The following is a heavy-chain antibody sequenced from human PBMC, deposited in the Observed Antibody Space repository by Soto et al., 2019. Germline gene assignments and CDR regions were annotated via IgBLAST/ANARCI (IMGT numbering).Heavy chain of an antibody. V-gene: IGHV1-2*04. CDR3: ARGAGYCSGGSCQYYYYYGMDV. CDR2: INPNSGGT. D-gene: IGHD2-15*01. CDR1: GYTFTGYY. J-gene: IGHJ6*02. Sequence: GASVKVSCKASGYTFTGYYMHWVRQAPGQGLEWMGWINPNSGGTNYAQKFQGWVTMTRDTSISTAYMELSRLRSDDTAVYYCARGAGYCSGGSCQYYYYYGMDVRGQGTTVTVSS.